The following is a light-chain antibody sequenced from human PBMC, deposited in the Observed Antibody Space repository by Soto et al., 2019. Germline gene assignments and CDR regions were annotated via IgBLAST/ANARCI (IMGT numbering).Light chain of an antibody. CDR3: QQYETYPLYT. Sequence: DIQMTQSPSTLSASVGDRVTITCRASQTVSYRLAWYQQKPGTAPNLLVFDASNLQSGVPSRFSGSGSGTEFTLTISSLQPDDFATYYCQQYETYPLYTFGQGTKLENK. CDR1: QTVSYR. V-gene: IGKV1-5*01. CDR2: DAS. J-gene: IGKJ2*01.